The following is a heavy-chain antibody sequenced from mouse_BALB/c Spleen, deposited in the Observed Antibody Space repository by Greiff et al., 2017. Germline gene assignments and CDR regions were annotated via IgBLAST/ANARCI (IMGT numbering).Heavy chain of an antibody. J-gene: IGHJ1*01. Sequence: EVKLVESGGGLVKPGGSLKLSCAASGFTFSDYYMYWVRQTPEKRLEWVATISDGGSYTYYPDSVKGRFTISRDNAKNNLYLQMSSLKSEDTAMYYCARERSTMITTGNFDVWGAGTTVTVSS. V-gene: IGHV5-4*02. CDR2: ISDGGSYT. CDR3: ARERSTMITTGNFDV. CDR1: GFTFSDYY. D-gene: IGHD2-4*01.